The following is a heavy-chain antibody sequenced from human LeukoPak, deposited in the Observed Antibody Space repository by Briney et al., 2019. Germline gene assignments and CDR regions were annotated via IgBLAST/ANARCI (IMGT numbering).Heavy chain of an antibody. J-gene: IGHJ4*02. V-gene: IGHV3-9*01. CDR2: ISWNSGSI. CDR3: AKVVSGNYYDSSGYYSD. Sequence: SLRLSCAASGFTFDDYAMHWVRQAPGKGLEWVSGISWNSGSIGYADSVKGRFTISRDNAKNSLYLQMNSLRAEDTASYYCAKVVSGNYYDSSGYYSDWGQGTLVTVSS. CDR1: GFTFDDYA. D-gene: IGHD3-22*01.